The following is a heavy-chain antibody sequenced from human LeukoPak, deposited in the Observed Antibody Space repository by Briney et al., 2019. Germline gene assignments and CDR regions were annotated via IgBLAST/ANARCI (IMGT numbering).Heavy chain of an antibody. Sequence: PGGSLRLSCAASGFTFNNYGMHWVRQAPGKGLEWVAFMRFDGSKIYYADSVKGRFTISRDNSKNTLYLQMNSLRAEDTAVYYCAKAPSVAPLNWFDPWGQGTLVTVSS. J-gene: IGHJ5*02. CDR1: GFTFNNYG. CDR3: AKAPSVAPLNWFDP. D-gene: IGHD6-6*01. V-gene: IGHV3-30*02. CDR2: MRFDGSKI.